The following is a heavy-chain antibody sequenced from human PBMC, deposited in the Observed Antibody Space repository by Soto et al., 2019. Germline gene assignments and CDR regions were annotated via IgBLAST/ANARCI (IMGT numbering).Heavy chain of an antibody. CDR2: ITGNAANT. V-gene: IGHV3-23*01. J-gene: IGHJ4*02. CDR1: RFTFGGYA. D-gene: IGHD2-21*01. Sequence: PGGSLRLSCSASRFTFGGYAMSWVRQAPGKGLEWVSGITGNAANTVYADSVKGRFTISRDNSKNALYLQLNSLRAEDTAVYFCAKAARDCGGECYSSYFDSWGQGALVTVSS. CDR3: AKAARDCGGECYSSYFDS.